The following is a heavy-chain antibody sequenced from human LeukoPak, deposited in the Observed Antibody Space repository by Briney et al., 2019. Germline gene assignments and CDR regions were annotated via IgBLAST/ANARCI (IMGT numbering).Heavy chain of an antibody. CDR1: AFTLSSYW. J-gene: IGHJ6*03. CDR2: IKQDGSEK. V-gene: IGHV3-7*01. Sequence: PGGSLRLSCAASAFTLSSYWMSWVRQAPGKGLEWVANIKQDGSEKYYVDSVKGRFTISRDNAKNSLYLQMNSLRAEDTAVYYCARRDDAPGNYYMDVWGKGTTVTISS. CDR3: ARRDDAPGNYYMDV. D-gene: IGHD3-10*01.